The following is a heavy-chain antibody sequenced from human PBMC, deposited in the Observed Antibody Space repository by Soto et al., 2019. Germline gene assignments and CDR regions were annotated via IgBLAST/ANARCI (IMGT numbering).Heavy chain of an antibody. CDR3: ARCSSTSCPYPYYYYYYGMDV. V-gene: IGHV4-59*01. D-gene: IGHD2-2*01. J-gene: IGHJ6*02. CDR2: IYYSGST. CDR1: GGSIRSYY. Sequence: QVQLQESGPGLVKPSETLSLTCTVYGGSIRSYYWSWIRQPPGKGLEWIGNIYYSGSTNYNPSRKSRVTMSVDMSKNQVSLKLSSVTAADTAVYYCARCSSTSCPYPYYYYYYGMDVWGQGTTVTVSS.